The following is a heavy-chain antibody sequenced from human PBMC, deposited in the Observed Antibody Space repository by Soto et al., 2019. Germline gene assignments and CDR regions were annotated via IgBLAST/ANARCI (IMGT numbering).Heavy chain of an antibody. V-gene: IGHV3-33*01. CDR1: GFTFSSYG. CDR2: IWYDGSNK. D-gene: IGHD3-3*01. CDR3: ARDLLGFWSAGHYYGMDV. J-gene: IGHJ6*02. Sequence: GGSLRLSCAASGFTFSSYGMHWVRQAPGKGLEWVAVIWYDGSNKYYADSVKGRFTISRDNSKNTLYLQMNSLRAEDTAVYYCARDLLGFWSAGHYYGMDVWGQGTTVTVSS.